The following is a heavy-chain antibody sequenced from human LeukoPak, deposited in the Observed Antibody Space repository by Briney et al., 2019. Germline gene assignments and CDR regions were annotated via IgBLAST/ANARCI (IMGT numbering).Heavy chain of an antibody. J-gene: IGHJ4*02. D-gene: IGHD5-18*01. Sequence: GGSLRLSCAGSGFTFRDYWMSWVRQAPGKGLEWVGNIKQDGSETYYMDSVKGRFTISRDNVKKSMYLQMNSLRVEDTAVYYCANSLRGYSFGTFDYWGQGTLVTVSS. CDR1: GFTFRDYW. V-gene: IGHV3-7*05. CDR2: IKQDGSET. CDR3: ANSLRGYSFGTFDY.